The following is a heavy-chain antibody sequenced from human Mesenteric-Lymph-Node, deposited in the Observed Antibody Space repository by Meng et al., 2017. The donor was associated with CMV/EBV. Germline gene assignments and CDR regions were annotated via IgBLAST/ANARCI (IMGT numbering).Heavy chain of an antibody. Sequence: SCADAGFTVTSYAMTWVRQAPGKWLEWVSSISGGGGSTYYADSVKGRFTISRDKSKNTLYLQMNSLRGEDTAVYYCAPLSSGSYVDYWGQGTLVTVSS. CDR3: APLSSGSYVDY. D-gene: IGHD1-26*01. V-gene: IGHV3-23*01. CDR1: GFTVTSYA. J-gene: IGHJ4*02. CDR2: ISGGGGST.